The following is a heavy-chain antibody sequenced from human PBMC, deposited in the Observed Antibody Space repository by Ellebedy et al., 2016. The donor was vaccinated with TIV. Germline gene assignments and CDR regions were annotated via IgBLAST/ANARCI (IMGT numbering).Heavy chain of an antibody. CDR1: GGSISSTTYY. D-gene: IGHD4-11*01. Sequence: GSLRLXXTVSGGSISSTTYYWGWIRQPPGKGLEWIGGVYYSGTTYYNPSLKSRVTILVDTSKNQFSLRLSSVTAADTAVYYCARQTTADAFDIWGQGTMVTVSS. CDR2: VYYSGTT. J-gene: IGHJ3*02. CDR3: ARQTTADAFDI. V-gene: IGHV4-39*01.